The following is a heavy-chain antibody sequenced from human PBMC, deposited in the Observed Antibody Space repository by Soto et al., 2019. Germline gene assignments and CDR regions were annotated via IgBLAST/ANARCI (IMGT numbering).Heavy chain of an antibody. D-gene: IGHD1-26*01. CDR2: IYPGDSDT. Sequence: GESLKISCKGSGYSFTSYWIGWVRQMPGKGLEWMGIIYPGDSDTRYSPSFQGHITISADKSISTAYLQWSSLRASDSAMYYCTSGRNAAFWGQGTLVTVSS. CDR1: GYSFTSYW. V-gene: IGHV5-51*01. CDR3: TSGRNAAF. J-gene: IGHJ4*02.